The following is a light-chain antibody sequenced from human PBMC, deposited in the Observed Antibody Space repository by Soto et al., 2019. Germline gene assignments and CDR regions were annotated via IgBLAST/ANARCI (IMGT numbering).Light chain of an antibody. V-gene: IGLV2-23*01. CDR3: CSHAGGSTHVV. CDR2: EGS. J-gene: IGLJ2*01. Sequence: QSALTQPASVSRSPGQSITISCTGTSSDVGSYNLVSWYQHHPGKAPKLMIYEGSKRPSGVSNRFSGSKSDNTASLTISGLQAEDEADYYCCSHAGGSTHVVFGGGTKLTVL. CDR1: SSDVGSYNL.